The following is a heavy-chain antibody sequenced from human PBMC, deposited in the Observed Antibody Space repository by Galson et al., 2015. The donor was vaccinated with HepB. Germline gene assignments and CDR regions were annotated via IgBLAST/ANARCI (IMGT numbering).Heavy chain of an antibody. CDR3: ARPPLNYYDSSGYYGYFDY. J-gene: IGHJ4*02. D-gene: IGHD3-22*01. CDR1: GLTSSSYA. Sequence: SLRLSCAASGLTSSSYAMHWVRQAPGKGLEWVAFISFDSNNKYYADSVKGRFTISSDNSKNTLYLQMNSLRAEDTAVYYCARPPLNYYDSSGYYGYFDYWGQGTLVTVSS. V-gene: IGHV3-30-3*01. CDR2: ISFDSNNK.